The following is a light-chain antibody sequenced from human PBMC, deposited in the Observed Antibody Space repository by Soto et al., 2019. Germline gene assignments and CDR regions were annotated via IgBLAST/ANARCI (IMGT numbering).Light chain of an antibody. CDR3: SSYAGSNNVI. Sequence: QSALTQPPSASGSPGQSVTISCTGTSSDVGGYNSVSWFQQHPGKAPKLMIYEVSKRPSGVPDRFSGSKSGNTASLTVSGLQAEDEADYYCSSYAGSNNVIFGGGTQLPS. CDR2: EVS. V-gene: IGLV2-8*01. CDR1: SSDVGGYNS. J-gene: IGLJ2*01.